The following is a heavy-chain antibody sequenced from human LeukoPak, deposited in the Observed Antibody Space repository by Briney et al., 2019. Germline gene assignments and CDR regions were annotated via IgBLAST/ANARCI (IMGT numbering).Heavy chain of an antibody. Sequence: SVKVSCKASGDTFISYAISWVRQAPGQGLEWMGVIIPIVGTANYAQKLQGRVTITTDISTSTAYMELSSLRSEDTSVYYFAKARHIVVVPAAPGPLYYVCMDGWGKATTVTVSS. CDR2: IIPIVGTA. CDR3: AKARHIVVVPAAPGPLYYVCMDG. D-gene: IGHD2-2*01. V-gene: IGHV1-69*05. J-gene: IGHJ6*03. CDR1: GDTFISYA.